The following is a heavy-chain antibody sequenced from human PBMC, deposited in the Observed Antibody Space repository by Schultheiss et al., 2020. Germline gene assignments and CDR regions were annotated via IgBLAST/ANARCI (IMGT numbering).Heavy chain of an antibody. J-gene: IGHJ4*02. Sequence: GGSLRLSCAASGFRFSDYAMAWVRQAPGKGLEWVSSISSSTTYIYYADSVKGRFTISRDNSKNTLYLQMNSLRAEDTAVYYCARGSGDGSGEATYWGQGMLVTVSS. CDR2: ISSSTTYI. CDR1: GFRFSDYA. V-gene: IGHV3-21*01. CDR3: ARGSGDGSGEATY. D-gene: IGHD5-24*01.